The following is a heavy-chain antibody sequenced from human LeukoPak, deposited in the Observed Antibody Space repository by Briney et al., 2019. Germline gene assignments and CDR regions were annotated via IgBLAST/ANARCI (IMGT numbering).Heavy chain of an antibody. V-gene: IGHV4-31*03. CDR3: AREWELQSGDAFDI. Sequence: SETLSLTCTVSGGSISSGGYYWSWIRQHPGKGLEWIGYIYYSGSTYYNPSLKSRVTISVDTSKNQFSLKLSSVTAADTAVYYCAREWELQSGDAFDIWGQGTMVTVSS. CDR2: IYYSGST. D-gene: IGHD1-26*01. CDR1: GGSISSGGYY. J-gene: IGHJ3*02.